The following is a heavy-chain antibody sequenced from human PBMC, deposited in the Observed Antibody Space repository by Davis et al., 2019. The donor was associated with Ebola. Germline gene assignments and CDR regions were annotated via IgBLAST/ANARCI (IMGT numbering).Heavy chain of an antibody. CDR1: DFTFSNAW. D-gene: IGHD6-19*01. CDR2: IWYDGTKT. CDR3: ARGQQWLTY. Sequence: GESLKISCVASDFTFSNAWMNWIRQAPGKGLEWVAVIWYDGTKTYYADSVKGRFTISRDNSKSTVYLEMNSLRVEDTAVFYCARGQQWLTYWGQGTPVTVSS. V-gene: IGHV3-33*08. J-gene: IGHJ4*02.